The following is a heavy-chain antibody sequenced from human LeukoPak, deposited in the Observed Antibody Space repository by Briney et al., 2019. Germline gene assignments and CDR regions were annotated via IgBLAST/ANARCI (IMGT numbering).Heavy chain of an antibody. Sequence: PSETLSLTCTDSGGSFSSSSYYWGWIRQPPGKGLEWIGSIFYSGSAYYNPSLKSRVTISIDTSKNQFSLKLNSVTAADTAVYYCAKQSATSSVNDYWAQGTLVTVSS. J-gene: IGHJ4*02. V-gene: IGHV4-39*01. CDR3: AKQSATSSVNDY. CDR1: GGSFSSSSYY. D-gene: IGHD4-17*01. CDR2: IFYSGSA.